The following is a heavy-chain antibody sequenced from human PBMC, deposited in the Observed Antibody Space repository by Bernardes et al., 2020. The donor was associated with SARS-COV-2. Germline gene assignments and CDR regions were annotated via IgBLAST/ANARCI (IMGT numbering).Heavy chain of an antibody. CDR2: INPHNGYT. V-gene: IGHV1-18*04. CDR3: SRAGYFFDRSAYYPGLDV. D-gene: IGHD3-22*01. CDR1: GYTFTSYG. Sequence: ASVKVSCKASGYTFTSYGFSWVRQAPGQGLEWMGFINPHNGYTNYAQKVQGRVTMTTDTSANTAYMELRGLVSDDTAVHYCSRAGYFFDRSAYYPGLDVWGQGTTVTVSS. J-gene: IGHJ6*02.